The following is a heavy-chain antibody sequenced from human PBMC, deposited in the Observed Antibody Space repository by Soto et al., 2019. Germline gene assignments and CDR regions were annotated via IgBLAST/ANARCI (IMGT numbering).Heavy chain of an antibody. J-gene: IGHJ1*01. V-gene: IGHV3-9*01. CDR1: GFTFDEYA. CDR3: AKGAPHSSGHSDSFPH. D-gene: IGHD6-19*01. Sequence: EVLLVESGGDLVPPGRSLRLSCAASGFTFDEYAMHWVRQAPGKGLEWVSSITWNGGRKGYADSVQGRFTISRDNAKNSLYLQVNNLRPEDTALYYWAKGAPHSSGHSDSFPHGGEGTLGTVSS. CDR2: ITWNGGRK.